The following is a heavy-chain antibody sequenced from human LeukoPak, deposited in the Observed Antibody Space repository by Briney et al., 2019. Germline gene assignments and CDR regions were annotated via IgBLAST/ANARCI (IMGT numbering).Heavy chain of an antibody. CDR3: ARGNPHNSDRTGYNNDVWTKAVSSYFDS. Sequence: PGGSLRLSCAASGFTFSSYAMSWIRQPPGKGLEWIGDVNHSGSTNFNPSLTSRVTLSLDTSKNQVSLKLKSVTATDTAVYYCARGNPHNSDRTGYNNDVWTKAVSSYFDSWGQGALVTVSS. V-gene: IGHV4-34*01. J-gene: IGHJ4*02. CDR2: VNHSGST. CDR1: GFTFSSYA. D-gene: IGHD3-22*01.